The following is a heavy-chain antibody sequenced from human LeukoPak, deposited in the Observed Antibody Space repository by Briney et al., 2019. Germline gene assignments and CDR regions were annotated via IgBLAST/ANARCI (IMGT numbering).Heavy chain of an antibody. CDR3: AREEEGDYSDYFDY. Sequence: SETLSLTCTVSGGSTSNYYWSWIRQPSGKGLEWIGRIQTSGSTNYNPSLRSRVTMSVDTSKNQFSLKLSSVTAADTAVYYCAREEEGDYSDYFDYWGQGTLVTVSS. CDR1: GGSTSNYY. CDR2: IQTSGST. V-gene: IGHV4-4*07. D-gene: IGHD2-15*01. J-gene: IGHJ4*02.